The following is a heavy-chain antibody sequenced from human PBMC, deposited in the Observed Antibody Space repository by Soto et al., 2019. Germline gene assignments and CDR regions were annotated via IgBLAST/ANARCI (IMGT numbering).Heavy chain of an antibody. D-gene: IGHD6-19*01. CDR2: IKTDGSST. CDR3: ARGSGWYSPDY. V-gene: IGHV3-74*01. J-gene: IGHJ4*02. Sequence: EVQLVESGGGLVQPGGSLRLSCASSGFAFSSYWMHWGRQAPGKGLVWVSRIKTDGSSTSYADSVKGRFTISRDNANNTLYLQMNSLRAEYTAVYYCARGSGWYSPDYWGQGTLVTVSS. CDR1: GFAFSSYW.